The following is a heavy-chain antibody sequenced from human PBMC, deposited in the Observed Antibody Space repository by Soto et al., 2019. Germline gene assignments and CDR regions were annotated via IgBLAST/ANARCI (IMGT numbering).Heavy chain of an antibody. CDR2: ISSTSSTI. Sequence: GGSLRLSCAACGFSFRSYNMNWVRLATGKGLDWVSYISSTSSTIYYADCVKGRFTISRDNAKNSLYLQMNSLRDDDTAMYYCARGGTIAVTTIGDYWGQGTLVTVSS. V-gene: IGHV3-48*02. J-gene: IGHJ4*01. CDR3: ARGGTIAVTTIGDY. D-gene: IGHD5-12*01. CDR1: GFSFRSYN.